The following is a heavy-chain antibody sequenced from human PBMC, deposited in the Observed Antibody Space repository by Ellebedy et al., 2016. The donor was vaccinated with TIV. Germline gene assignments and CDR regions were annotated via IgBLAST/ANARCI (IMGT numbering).Heavy chain of an antibody. CDR3: ASPAVGHTTGCCRYYFDY. V-gene: IGHV3-53*01. CDR2: IGIGGTST. Sequence: LSLTCAASGFTVSHNYISWVRQAPGKGLEWVSSIGIGGTSTYYADSVKGRFTVSRDNSRNTVFLQMNSLSVEDTAVYYCASPAVGHTTGCCRYYFDYWGLGTLVTVSS. J-gene: IGHJ4*02. CDR1: GFTVSHNY. D-gene: IGHD6-19*01.